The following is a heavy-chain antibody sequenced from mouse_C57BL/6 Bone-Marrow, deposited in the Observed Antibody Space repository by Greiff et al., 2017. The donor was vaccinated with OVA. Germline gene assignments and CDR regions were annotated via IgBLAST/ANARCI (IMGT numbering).Heavy chain of an antibody. Sequence: QVQLQQPGAELVKPGASVKLSCKASGYTFTSHWMHWVKQRPGQGLEWIGMIHPNSGSTNYNEKFKSKATLTVDKSSSTAYMQLSSLTSEDSAVYYCARSSGFAWFAYWGQGTLVTVSA. CDR3: ARSSGFAWFAY. D-gene: IGHD6-1*01. CDR2: IHPNSGST. CDR1: GYTFTSHW. J-gene: IGHJ3*01. V-gene: IGHV1-64*01.